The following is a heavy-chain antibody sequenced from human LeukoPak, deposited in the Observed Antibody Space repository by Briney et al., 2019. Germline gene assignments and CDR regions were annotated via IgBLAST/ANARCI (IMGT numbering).Heavy chain of an antibody. J-gene: IGHJ4*02. CDR1: GFTFTNYA. Sequence: PAGSLRLSCEASGFTFTNYAMYWVRQAPGKGLEWVSAISGSGGSTYYADSVKGRFTISRDNSKNTLYLQMNSLRAEDTAVYYCANRPETPSYAMPQFDYWGQGTLVTVSS. V-gene: IGHV3-23*01. CDR2: ISGSGGST. D-gene: IGHD2-2*01. CDR3: ANRPETPSYAMPQFDY.